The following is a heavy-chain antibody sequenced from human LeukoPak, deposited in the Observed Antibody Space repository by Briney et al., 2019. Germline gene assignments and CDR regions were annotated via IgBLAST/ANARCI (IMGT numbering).Heavy chain of an antibody. V-gene: IGHV5-51*01. CDR3: ARPAGINSGYVGYYGMDV. J-gene: IGHJ6*02. CDR2: IYPGDSDT. Sequence: GESLKISCKGSGYSFTSYWIGWVRQMPGKGLEWMGIIYPGDSDTRYSPSFQGQVTISADKSISTAYLQWSSLKASDTAMYYCARPAGINSGYVGYYGMDVWGQGTTVTVSS. D-gene: IGHD5-12*01. CDR1: GYSFTSYW.